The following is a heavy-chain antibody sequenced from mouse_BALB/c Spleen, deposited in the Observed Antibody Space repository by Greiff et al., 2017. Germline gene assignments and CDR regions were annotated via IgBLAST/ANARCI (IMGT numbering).Heavy chain of an antibody. J-gene: IGHJ3*01. D-gene: IGHD3-1*01. CDR1: GFTFCSYA. CDR3: ARRGQLEGFAY. V-gene: IGHV5-9-3*01. CDR2: ISSGGSYT. Sequence: EVKLVESGGGLVKPGGSLKLSCAASGFTFCSYAMSWVRQTPEKRLEWVATISSGGSYTYYPDSVKGRFTISRDNAKNTLYLQMSSLRSEDTAMYYCARRGQLEGFAYWGQGTLVTVSA.